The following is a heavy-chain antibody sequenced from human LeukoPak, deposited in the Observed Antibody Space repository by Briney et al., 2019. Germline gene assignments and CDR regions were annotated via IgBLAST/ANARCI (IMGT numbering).Heavy chain of an antibody. CDR2: ISSSGSTI. Sequence: GGSLRLSCAASGFTFSSYSMNWVRQAPGRGLEWVSYISSSGSTIYYADSVKGRFTISRDNAKNSLYLQMNSLRAEDTAVYYCARDPTSYDSSGRYGMDVWGQGTTVTVSS. V-gene: IGHV3-48*04. D-gene: IGHD3-22*01. J-gene: IGHJ6*02. CDR3: ARDPTSYDSSGRYGMDV. CDR1: GFTFSSYS.